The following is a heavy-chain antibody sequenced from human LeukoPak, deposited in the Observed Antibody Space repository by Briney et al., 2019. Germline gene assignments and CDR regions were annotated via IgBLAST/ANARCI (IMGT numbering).Heavy chain of an antibody. V-gene: IGHV1-2*02. CDR2: INPNSGGT. J-gene: IGHJ4*02. D-gene: IGHD1-26*01. CDR1: GYTFTGYY. Sequence: ASVKVSCKASGYTFTGYYMHWVRQAPGRGLEWMGWINPNSGGTNYAQKFQGRVTMTRDTSISTAYMELSRLRSDDTAVYYCASLSLVVGASTPFDYWGQGTLVTVSS. CDR3: ASLSLVVGASTPFDY.